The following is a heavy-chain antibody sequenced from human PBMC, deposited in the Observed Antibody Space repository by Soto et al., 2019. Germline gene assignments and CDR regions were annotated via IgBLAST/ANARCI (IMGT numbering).Heavy chain of an antibody. CDR3: AKDRPTSGYDSGGMDV. D-gene: IGHD5-12*01. Sequence: GGSLRLSCAASGFTFSSYGMHWVRQAPGKGLEWVAVISYDGSNKYYADSVKGRFTISRDNSKNTLYLQMNSLRAEDTAVYYCAKDRPTSGYDSGGMDVWGQGTTVTVSS. V-gene: IGHV3-30*18. CDR1: GFTFSSYG. CDR2: ISYDGSNK. J-gene: IGHJ6*02.